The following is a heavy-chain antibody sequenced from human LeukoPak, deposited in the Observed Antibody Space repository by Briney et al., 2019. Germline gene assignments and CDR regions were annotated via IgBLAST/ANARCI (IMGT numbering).Heavy chain of an antibody. D-gene: IGHD3-10*01. J-gene: IGHJ4*02. Sequence: GGSLRLSCAASGFTFSTYEMNWVRQAPGKGLEWVSYISSSGSARYYADSVKGRFTISRDNAKNSVYLQMNSLRAEDTAVYYCARVRGAGYYGSGLDYWGQGTLVTVSS. CDR2: ISSSGSAR. V-gene: IGHV3-48*03. CDR1: GFTFSTYE. CDR3: ARVRGAGYYGSGLDY.